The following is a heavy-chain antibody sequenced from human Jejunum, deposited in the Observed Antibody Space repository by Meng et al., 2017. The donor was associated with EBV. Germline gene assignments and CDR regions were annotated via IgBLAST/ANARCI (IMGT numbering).Heavy chain of an antibody. Sequence: QVKLGQSGAEVKKPWAAVMVSCKASGYDFINSGISWVRQAPGQGLEWMGWISVYRGNTNYAQRFQDRVTLTTNTSTSTVYMELGSLTSDDTAVYYCARDRSNSDYWGQGTLVTVSS. D-gene: IGHD5-24*01. J-gene: IGHJ4*02. CDR2: ISVYRGNT. CDR1: GYDFINSG. CDR3: ARDRSNSDY. V-gene: IGHV1-18*01.